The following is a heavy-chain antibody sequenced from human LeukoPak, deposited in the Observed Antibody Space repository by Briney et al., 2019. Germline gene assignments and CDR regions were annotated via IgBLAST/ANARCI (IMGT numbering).Heavy chain of an antibody. D-gene: IGHD6-13*01. J-gene: IGHJ4*02. Sequence: GEPLKISCAASGFTFSSYGMHWVRQAPGKGLEWVAVIWYDGSNKYYADSVKGRFTISRDNSKNTLYLQMNSLRAEDTAVYYCAKDRGYSSSWYYFDYWGQGTLVTVSS. CDR3: AKDRGYSSSWYYFDY. CDR2: IWYDGSNK. CDR1: GFTFSSYG. V-gene: IGHV3-33*06.